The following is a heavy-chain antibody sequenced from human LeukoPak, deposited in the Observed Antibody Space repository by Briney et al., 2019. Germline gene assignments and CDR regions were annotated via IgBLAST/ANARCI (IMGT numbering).Heavy chain of an antibody. V-gene: IGHV4-61*02. CDR2: IYTSGST. J-gene: IGHJ3*02. Sequence: SQTLSLTCTVSGGSISSGSYYWSWIRQPAGKGLEWIGRIYTSGSTNYNPSLKSRVTISVDTSKNQFSLKLSSVTAADTAVYYCARKRGHPDAFDIRGQGTMVTVSS. D-gene: IGHD3-10*01. CDR3: ARKRGHPDAFDI. CDR1: GGSISSGSYY.